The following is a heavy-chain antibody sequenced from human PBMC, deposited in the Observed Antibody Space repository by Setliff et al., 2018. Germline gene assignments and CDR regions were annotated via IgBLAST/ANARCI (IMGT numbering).Heavy chain of an antibody. CDR1: GGSVSSGSYY. D-gene: IGHD7-27*01. CDR3: ARAGDRGLGGMDV. V-gene: IGHV4-61*02. J-gene: IGHJ6*02. Sequence: SETLSLTCTVFGGSVSSGSYYWSWIRQPAGKGLEWIGRLYTGGSTNYNPALKSRVSFSVDASKNHFSLKLNDVTAADTAVYYCARAGDRGLGGMDVWGQGTTVTVSS. CDR2: LYTGGST.